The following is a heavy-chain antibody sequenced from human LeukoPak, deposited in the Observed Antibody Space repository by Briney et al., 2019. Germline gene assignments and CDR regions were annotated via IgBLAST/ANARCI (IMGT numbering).Heavy chain of an antibody. J-gene: IGHJ2*01. CDR1: GFTFSSYA. Sequence: GGSLRLSCAASGFTFSSYAMHWVRQAPGKGLEWVAVISYDGSNKYYADSVKGRFTISRDNSKNTLYLQMNSLRAEDTAVYYCARDRENSNLGVWYFDFWGRGTLVTVSS. CDR2: ISYDGSNK. D-gene: IGHD3-16*01. CDR3: ARDRENSNLGVWYFDF. V-gene: IGHV3-30*04.